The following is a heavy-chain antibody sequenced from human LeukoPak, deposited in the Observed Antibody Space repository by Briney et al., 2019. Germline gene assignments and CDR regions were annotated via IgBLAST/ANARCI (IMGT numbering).Heavy chain of an antibody. CDR2: IKQDGSEK. CDR1: GFTFSTYW. Sequence: GGSLRLSCAASGFTFSTYWMTWVRQAPGKGLEWVANIKQDGSEKYFVDSVKGRFTISRDNAKNSLYLQMNSLRADDTAVYYCARDGLPVALDYWGQGTLVTVSS. CDR3: ARDGLPVALDY. V-gene: IGHV3-7*01. D-gene: IGHD4-23*01. J-gene: IGHJ4*02.